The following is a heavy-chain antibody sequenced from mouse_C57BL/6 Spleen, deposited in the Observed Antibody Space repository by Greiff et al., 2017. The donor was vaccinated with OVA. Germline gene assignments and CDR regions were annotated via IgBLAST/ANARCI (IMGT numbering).Heavy chain of an antibody. V-gene: IGHV3-6*01. D-gene: IGHD2-1*01. CDR2: ISYDGSN. CDR3: ARGLLSGYFDY. Sequence: EESGPGLVKPSQSLSLTCSVTGYSITSGYYWNWIRQFPGNKLEWMGYISYDGSNNYNPSLKNRISITRDTSKNQVFLKLNSVTTEDTATYYCARGLLSGYFDYWGQGTTLTVSS. CDR1: GYSITSGYY. J-gene: IGHJ2*01.